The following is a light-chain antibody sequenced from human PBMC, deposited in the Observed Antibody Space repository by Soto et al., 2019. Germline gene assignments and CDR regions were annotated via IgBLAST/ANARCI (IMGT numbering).Light chain of an antibody. V-gene: IGLV1-44*01. CDR2: TNH. CDR1: ASNLGGNP. CDR3: AAWDDGLNAVV. J-gene: IGLJ2*01. Sequence: QSVLTQPPSVSGTPGQKVSISCSGSASNLGGNPVNWYQHLPGAAPKLLIYTNHQRPSGVPDRFSGSKSGTSASLAISGPRSGDEADFYCAAWDDGLNAVVFGGGTKLTVL.